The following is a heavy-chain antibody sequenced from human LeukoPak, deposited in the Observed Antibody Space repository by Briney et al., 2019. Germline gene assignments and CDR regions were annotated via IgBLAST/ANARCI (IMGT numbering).Heavy chain of an antibody. CDR1: GGSISRGGYY. D-gene: IGHD6-13*01. Sequence: PSQTLSLTCTVSGGSISRGGYYWSWIRQHPGKGLEWNGYIYYGGSTYYNPSLKSRLTISLDTSKSQFSLKLSSVTAADTAVYYCARGLAAYSSPKNLDYWGQGTLVTVSS. V-gene: IGHV4-31*03. CDR3: ARGLAAYSSPKNLDY. J-gene: IGHJ4*02. CDR2: IYYGGST.